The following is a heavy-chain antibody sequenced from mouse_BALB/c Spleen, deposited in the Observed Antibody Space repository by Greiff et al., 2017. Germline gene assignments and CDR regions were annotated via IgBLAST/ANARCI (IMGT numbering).Heavy chain of an antibody. CDR2: INPSNGRT. CDR3: ARAFITTARYFDV. Sequence: VQLQQSGAELVKPGASLKLSCKASGYTFTSYWMHWVKQRPGQGLEWIGEINPSNGRTNYNEKFKSKATLTVDKSSSTAYMQLSSLTSEDSAVYYCARAFITTARYFDVWGAGTTVTVSS. D-gene: IGHD1-2*01. V-gene: IGHV1S81*02. J-gene: IGHJ1*01. CDR1: GYTFTSYW.